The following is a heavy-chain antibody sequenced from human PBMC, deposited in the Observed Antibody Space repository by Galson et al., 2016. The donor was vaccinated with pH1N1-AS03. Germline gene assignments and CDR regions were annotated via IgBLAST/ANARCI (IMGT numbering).Heavy chain of an antibody. V-gene: IGHV2-5*02. CDR2: IYWDDDK. Sequence: PALVKPTQTLTLTCTFSGFSLSTSGVGVGWIRQPPGKALEWLALIYWDDDKRYSPSLKSRLTIAKDTSKNQVVLTMTNMDPVDTATYYCAQSDCGDNVDYFDYWGQGTLVTVSS. CDR3: AQSDCGDNVDYFDY. CDR1: GFSLSTSGVG. D-gene: IGHD4-17*01. J-gene: IGHJ4*02.